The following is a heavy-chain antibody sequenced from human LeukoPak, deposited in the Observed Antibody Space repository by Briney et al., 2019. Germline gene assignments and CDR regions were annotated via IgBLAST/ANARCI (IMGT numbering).Heavy chain of an antibody. Sequence: GSLRLSCAASGFTFSSYGMSWVRQAPGKGLEWVSAISGSGGSTYYADSVKGRFTISRDNSKNTLYLQMNSLRAEDTAVYYCAKVDNWNDGRGDYWGQGTLVTVSS. CDR2: ISGSGGST. V-gene: IGHV3-23*01. CDR1: GFTFSSYG. D-gene: IGHD1-20*01. J-gene: IGHJ4*02. CDR3: AKVDNWNDGRGDY.